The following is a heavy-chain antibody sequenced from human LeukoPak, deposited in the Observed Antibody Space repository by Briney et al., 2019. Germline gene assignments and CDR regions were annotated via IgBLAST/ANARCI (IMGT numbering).Heavy chain of an antibody. J-gene: IGHJ6*02. D-gene: IGHD3-10*01. CDR1: GFTFNSYA. Sequence: GGSLRLSCAASGFTFNSYAMHWVRQAPGKGLEWVAVISYDGSNKYYADSVKGRFTISRDNSKNTLYLQMNSLRAEDTAVYYCARDLPITMVRGVTFYYYYGMDVRGQGTTVTVSS. CDR3: ARDLPITMVRGVTFYYYYGMDV. CDR2: ISYDGSNK. V-gene: IGHV3-30-3*01.